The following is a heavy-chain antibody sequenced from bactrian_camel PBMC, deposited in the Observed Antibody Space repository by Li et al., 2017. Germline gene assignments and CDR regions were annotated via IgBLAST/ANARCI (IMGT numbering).Heavy chain of an antibody. Sequence: VQLVESGGGLVQPGGSLRLSCAASGFSFSNYGMSWVRQAPGKGLEWVSGIDSGGGATYYADSVKGRFIITRDKAKDLVYLQMNGLQPEDTGVYYCAADQLYGTCRDVLDFPARGQGTQVTVS. J-gene: IGHJ4*01. CDR3: AADQLYGTCRDVLDFPA. D-gene: IGHD6*01. V-gene: IGHV3S40*01. CDR2: IDSGGGAT. CDR1: GFSFSNYG.